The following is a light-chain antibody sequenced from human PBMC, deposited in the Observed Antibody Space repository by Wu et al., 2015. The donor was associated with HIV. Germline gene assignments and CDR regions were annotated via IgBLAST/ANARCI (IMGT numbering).Light chain of an antibody. CDR1: QSVSSSY. V-gene: IGKV3-20*01. CDR2: GAS. Sequence: EIVLTQSPGTLSLSPGERATLSCRASQSVSSSYLAWYLQKPGQAPRLLIYGASSRATGIPDRFSGSGSGTDFTLTISRLEPEDFAVYYCQQYGSSPPYTFGRGTKAGDQT. J-gene: IGKJ2*01. CDR3: QQYGSSPPYT.